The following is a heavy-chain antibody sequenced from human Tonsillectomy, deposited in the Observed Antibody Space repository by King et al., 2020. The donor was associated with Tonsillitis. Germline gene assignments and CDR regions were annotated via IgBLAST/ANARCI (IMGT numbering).Heavy chain of an antibody. V-gene: IGHV3-30*12. CDR2: VSPDGSAV. CDR1: RFAFTFYG. J-gene: IGHJ6*02. Sequence: VQLVESGGGVVQPGHSLRLSCAASRFAFTFYGMHWVRQAPGRGLEWVAFVSPDGSAVNYGDSVRGRFTISRDNSNKMVYLQMFSLRRDDTSVDYCVKDGALGDLPAGVYGMDVWGRGTTVTVSS. D-gene: IGHD4/OR15-4a*01. CDR3: VKDGALGDLPAGVYGMDV.